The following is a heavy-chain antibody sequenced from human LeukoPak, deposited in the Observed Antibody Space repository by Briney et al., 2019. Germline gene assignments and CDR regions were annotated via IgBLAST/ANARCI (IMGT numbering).Heavy chain of an antibody. D-gene: IGHD2/OR15-2a*01. V-gene: IGHV6-1*01. J-gene: IGHJ3*01. CDR1: GDSVSSNSAA. Sequence: SQTLSLTCAISGDSVSSNSAAWNWIRQSPSRGLEWLGRTYYRSEWYNDYAVSVKSRITINPDTSKNQFSLHLNSVTPEDTAVYYCARGILHTDAFGGFDVWGQGTMVTVSS. CDR3: ARGILHTDAFGGFDV. CDR2: TYYRSEWYN.